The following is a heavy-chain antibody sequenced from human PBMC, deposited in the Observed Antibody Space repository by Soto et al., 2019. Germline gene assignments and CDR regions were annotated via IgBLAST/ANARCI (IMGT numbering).Heavy chain of an antibody. J-gene: IGHJ3*01. D-gene: IGHD2-15*01. CDR3: ARGSAGAYSGLHF. Sequence: QVQLVQSGAEVKKPGASVKVSCKASGYTFTTYYMHWVRQAPGQGLEWMGIINPSGGSTSYTEKFQGRVTVTGDTSTSTVYMELSSLRSEDTALYYCARGSAGAYSGLHFWGQGTMVTVSS. V-gene: IGHV1-46*03. CDR1: GYTFTTYY. CDR2: INPSGGST.